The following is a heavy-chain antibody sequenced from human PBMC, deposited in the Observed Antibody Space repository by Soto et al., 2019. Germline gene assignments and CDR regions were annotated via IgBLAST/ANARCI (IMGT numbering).Heavy chain of an antibody. V-gene: IGHV5-10-1*01. Sequence: GESLKISCKGSGCSFTSYWISWVRQMPGKGLEWMGRIDPSDSYTNYSPSFQGHVTISADKSISTAYLQWSSLKASDTAMYYCARDSTGSGWYGTGDYWGQGTVVTVSS. CDR3: ARDSTGSGWYGTGDY. J-gene: IGHJ4*02. CDR2: IDPSDSYT. D-gene: IGHD6-19*01. CDR1: GCSFTSYW.